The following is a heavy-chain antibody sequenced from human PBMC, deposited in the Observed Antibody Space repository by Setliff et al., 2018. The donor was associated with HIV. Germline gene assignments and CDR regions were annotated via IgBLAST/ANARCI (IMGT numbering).Heavy chain of an antibody. D-gene: IGHD6-19*01. V-gene: IGHV4-39*01. Sequence: ASETLSLTCIVSGGSISSNIYFWGWIRQPPGKGLEWIGSIYYSGSAYYNSSLRSRLTISVDTSKNQVSLKLKSVTAADSAVYHCARPHSGRGGGAYFDPWGQGILVTVSS. J-gene: IGHJ5*02. CDR3: ARPHSGRGGGAYFDP. CDR1: GGSISSNIYF. CDR2: IYYSGSA.